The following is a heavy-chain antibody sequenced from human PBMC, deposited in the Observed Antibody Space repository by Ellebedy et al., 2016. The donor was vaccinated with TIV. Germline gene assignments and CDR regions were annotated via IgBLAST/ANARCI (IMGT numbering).Heavy chain of an antibody. CDR3: ARPNMGYYYMDA. D-gene: IGHD2/OR15-2a*01. CDR2: IYPGDSDT. Sequence: GASLKISCKGSGYSFPTYWIGWVRQMPGKGLEWMGIIYPGDSDTRYSPSFEGQVTISADKSISTVFLQWSSLKASDTAIYYCARPNMGYYYMDAWGTGTTVSVSS. V-gene: IGHV5-51*01. J-gene: IGHJ6*03. CDR1: GYSFPTYW.